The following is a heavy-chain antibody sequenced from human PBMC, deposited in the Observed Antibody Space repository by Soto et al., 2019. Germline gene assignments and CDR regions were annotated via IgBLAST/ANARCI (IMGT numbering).Heavy chain of an antibody. CDR2: VSHDGRNT. J-gene: IGHJ4*02. CDR3: ARGGRQWLVTSDFNY. Sequence: VQLVESGGGVVQPGRSLRLSCAASGFTFSDYAMHWVRQAPGKGLEWVAVVSHDGRNTHYADSVKGRFTISRDSSRNTVSLEMTSLRAEDTAGYYCARGGRQWLVTSDFNYWGQGALVTVSS. CDR1: GFTFSDYA. V-gene: IGHV3-30*03. D-gene: IGHD6-19*01.